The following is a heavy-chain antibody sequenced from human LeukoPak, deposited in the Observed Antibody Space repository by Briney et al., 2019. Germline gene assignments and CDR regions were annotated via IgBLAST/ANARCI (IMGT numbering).Heavy chain of an antibody. J-gene: IGHJ3*02. CDR1: GGSISSGSYY. CDR2: IYTSGST. D-gene: IGHD2-15*01. Sequence: SETLSLTCTVSGGSISSGSYYWSWIRQPAGKGLEWIGRIYTSGSTNYNPSLNSRVTISVDTSNNQFSLKLSSVTAADTAVYYCARLSRVVVAASESAGDAFDIWGQGTMVTVSS. V-gene: IGHV4-61*02. CDR3: ARLSRVVVAASESAGDAFDI.